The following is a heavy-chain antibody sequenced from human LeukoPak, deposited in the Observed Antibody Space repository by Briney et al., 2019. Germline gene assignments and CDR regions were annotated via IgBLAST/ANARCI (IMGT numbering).Heavy chain of an antibody. J-gene: IGHJ4*02. Sequence: SETLSLTCTVSGDSISTYYWSWVRQPPGKGLEWIGYIYYSGSTNYNPSLRSRVTISVDTSKKQFFLKLSSVTAADTAVYYCTRVGFWSGYYHFDSWGQGTLVTVSS. CDR3: TRVGFWSGYYHFDS. D-gene: IGHD3-3*01. CDR1: GDSISTYY. V-gene: IGHV4-59*01. CDR2: IYYSGST.